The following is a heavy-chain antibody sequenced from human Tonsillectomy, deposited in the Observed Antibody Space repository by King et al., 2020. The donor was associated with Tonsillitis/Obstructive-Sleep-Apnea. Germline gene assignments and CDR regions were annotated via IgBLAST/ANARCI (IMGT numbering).Heavy chain of an antibody. CDR1: GFSLSTSGVG. CDR3: AHRRGRAAAGTIWVEDAFDI. CDR2: IYWDDDK. J-gene: IGHJ3*02. D-gene: IGHD6-13*01. V-gene: IGHV2-5*02. Sequence: TLKESGPTLVKPTQTLTLTCTFSGFSLSTSGVGVGWIRQPPGKALEWLALIYWDDDKRYSPSLKSRLTITKDTSKNQVVLTMTNMDPVDTATYYCAHRRGRAAAGTIWVEDAFDIWGQGTMVTVSS.